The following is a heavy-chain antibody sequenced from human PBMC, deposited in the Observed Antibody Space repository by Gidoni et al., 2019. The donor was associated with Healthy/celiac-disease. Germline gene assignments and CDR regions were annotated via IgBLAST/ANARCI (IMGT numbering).Heavy chain of an antibody. Sequence: EVQLVESGGGLVQPGGSLRLSCAASGFIFSTYDMHWVRKATGKGLEWVSAIGTAGDTYYPGSVKGRFTISRENAKNSLYLQMNSLRAGDTAVYYCARGSGIAAAGGDNWFDPWGQGTLVTVSS. V-gene: IGHV3-13*01. CDR1: GFIFSTYD. J-gene: IGHJ5*02. CDR3: ARGSGIAAAGGDNWFDP. CDR2: IGTAGDT. D-gene: IGHD6-13*01.